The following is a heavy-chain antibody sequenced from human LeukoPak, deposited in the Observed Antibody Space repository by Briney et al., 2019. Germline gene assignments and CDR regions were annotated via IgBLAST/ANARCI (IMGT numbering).Heavy chain of an antibody. CDR1: SGSITAIDNHY. D-gene: IGHD3-10*01. Sequence: PSETLSLTCSMSSGSITAIDNHYWGWIRQPPGKGLEWIGSINRGGHTYYNPPPESRFTISVDTSKNQFSLMVTSVTAADTAVYYCAGQRAWFGEWAFDYWGPGTLVTVSS. V-gene: IGHV4-39*01. J-gene: IGHJ4*02. CDR2: INRGGHT. CDR3: AGQRAWFGEWAFDY.